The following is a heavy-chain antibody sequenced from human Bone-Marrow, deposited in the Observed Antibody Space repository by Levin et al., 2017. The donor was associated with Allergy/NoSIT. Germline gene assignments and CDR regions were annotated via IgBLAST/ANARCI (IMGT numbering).Heavy chain of an antibody. Sequence: GASVKVSCKASGGTFNNYAISWVRQAPGQGLEWMGGIMPLFATTNYAQKFQGRVTISADESTNTTYMELNSLRSEDTAVYYCARPGTTDGFDIWGQGTMVTVSS. J-gene: IGHJ3*02. CDR1: GGTFNNYA. V-gene: IGHV1-69*13. D-gene: IGHD1-1*01. CDR3: ARPGTTDGFDI. CDR2: IMPLFATT.